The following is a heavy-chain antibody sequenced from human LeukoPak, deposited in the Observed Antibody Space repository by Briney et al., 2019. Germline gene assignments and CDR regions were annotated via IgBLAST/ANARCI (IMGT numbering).Heavy chain of an antibody. CDR1: GYIFTNYA. V-gene: IGHV1-3*01. CDR2: INAGNGKA. Sequence: ASVTVSCTASGYIFTNYAIHWVRQAPGQRLEWMGWINAGNGKANYSQKFRGRVTLTRDTSASTVYMELSSLRSEDTAVYYCAREGSGWYFDYWGQGTLVTVSS. J-gene: IGHJ4*02. D-gene: IGHD6-19*01. CDR3: AREGSGWYFDY.